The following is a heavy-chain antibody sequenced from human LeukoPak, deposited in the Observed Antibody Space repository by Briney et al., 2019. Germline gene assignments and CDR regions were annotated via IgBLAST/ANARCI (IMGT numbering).Heavy chain of an antibody. CDR1: GFTFSGYS. V-gene: IGHV3-48*01. D-gene: IGHD3-22*01. J-gene: IGHJ6*02. CDR3: ARDDYYERAPYGMDV. CDR2: INSRSSTI. Sequence: GGSLRLSCAASGFTFSGYSLTWVRQAPGKGLEWLSYINSRSSTIYYADSVEGRFTVSRDNAKNSVYLQMNSLRAEDTAVYYCARDDYYERAPYGMDVWGQGTTVTVSS.